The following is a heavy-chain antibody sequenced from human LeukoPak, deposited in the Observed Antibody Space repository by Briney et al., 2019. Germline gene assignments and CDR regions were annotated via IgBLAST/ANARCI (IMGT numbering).Heavy chain of an antibody. J-gene: IGHJ3*02. V-gene: IGHV3-7*01. CDR3: VRDSDYQRNSGGLYAHYDALDI. CDR1: EFTFSTFW. Sequence: GGSLRLSCAASEFTFSTFWMSWVRQAPGNGLEWVANIKADGSVKHYVDSVEGRFSISRDNARSSLYLQMNSLRAEDTAVYYCVRDSDYQRNSGGLYAHYDALDIWGHGTMVTVSS. D-gene: IGHD2-21*01. CDR2: IKADGSVK.